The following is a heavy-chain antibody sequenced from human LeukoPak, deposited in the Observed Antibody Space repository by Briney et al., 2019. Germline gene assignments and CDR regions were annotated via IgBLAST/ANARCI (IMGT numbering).Heavy chain of an antibody. Sequence: ASGKVCCKGAGYTFTTCGLDLVREGPGQGLGWMGWIDPNTGNPTYVQGFAGRFVFSLDTSVTTAYLQISSLKAEDTAVYYCARDRGYTSGPDYWGQGTLVTVSS. CDR1: GYTFTTCG. CDR2: IDPNTGNP. J-gene: IGHJ4*02. D-gene: IGHD6-19*01. CDR3: ARDRGYTSGPDY. V-gene: IGHV7-4-1*02.